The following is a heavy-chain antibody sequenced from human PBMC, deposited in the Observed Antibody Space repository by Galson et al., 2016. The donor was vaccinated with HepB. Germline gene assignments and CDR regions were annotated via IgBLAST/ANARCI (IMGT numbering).Heavy chain of an antibody. J-gene: IGHJ6*02. V-gene: IGHV3-72*01. CDR1: GFIFRDYY. CDR2: IRSKARSHTT. CDR3: TSDSPGDSELDV. D-gene: IGHD2-21*02. Sequence: SLRLSCATSGFIFRDYYMDWVRQAPGKGLKWVGRIRSKARSHTTQYTTSVKGRSTIPSDDSKNSRYLEMNSLKTEDTAVYYCTSDSPGDSELDVWSQGATVTVSS.